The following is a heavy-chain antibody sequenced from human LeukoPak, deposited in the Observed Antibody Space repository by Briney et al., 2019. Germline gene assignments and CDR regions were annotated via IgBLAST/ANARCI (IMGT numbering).Heavy chain of an antibody. D-gene: IGHD6-13*01. V-gene: IGHV1-18*01. CDR1: GYTFTSYG. Sequence: ASVTVSCTASGYTFTSYGISWVRQAPGQGLEWMGWISAYNGNTNYAQKLQGRVTMTTDTSTSTAYMELRSLRSDDTAVYYCARGSSSWYDEFNWFDPWGQGTLVTVSS. J-gene: IGHJ5*02. CDR3: ARGSSSWYDEFNWFDP. CDR2: ISAYNGNT.